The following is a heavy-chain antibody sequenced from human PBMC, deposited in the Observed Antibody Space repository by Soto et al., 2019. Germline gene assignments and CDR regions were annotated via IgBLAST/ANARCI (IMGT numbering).Heavy chain of an antibody. D-gene: IGHD1-26*01. CDR1: GYSFTGNS. CDR3: AMERGGVVY. V-gene: IGHV1-2*02. J-gene: IGHJ4*02. CDR2: INPNNGVT. Sequence: QVHLVQSGAGVKKPGASVKVSCKASGYSFTGNSMHWVRQAPGQGLEWMGWINPNNGVTNYAQKFQGRVTITTDTSISTAYRALSRLRSDVTAVYYCAMERGGVVYWGQGTLVTVSS.